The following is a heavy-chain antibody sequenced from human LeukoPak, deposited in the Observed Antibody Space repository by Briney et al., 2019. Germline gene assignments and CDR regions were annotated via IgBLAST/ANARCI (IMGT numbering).Heavy chain of an antibody. CDR1: GFTFSSYA. CDR2: ISYDGSNK. J-gene: IGHJ4*02. D-gene: IGHD5-18*01. Sequence: GGSLRLSCAASGFTFSSYAMHWVRQAPGKGLEWVAVISYDGSNKYYADSVKGRFTISRDNSKNTLYLQMNSLRAEDTAVYYCARGGTAMAWEDYWGQGTLVTVSS. V-gene: IGHV3-30-3*01. CDR3: ARGGTAMAWEDY.